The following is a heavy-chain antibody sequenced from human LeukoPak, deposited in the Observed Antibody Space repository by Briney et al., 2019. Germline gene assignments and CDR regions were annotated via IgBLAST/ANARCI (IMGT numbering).Heavy chain of an antibody. Sequence: GGSLRLSCAASGFIFSRYGMHWVRQAPGKGLEWVAVIWYDGSNKYYVDSVKGRFTISRDNSRNTLYLQMNSLRAEDTAVYYCVKEGDYYGMDVWGQGTTVTVSS. CDR1: GFIFSRYG. V-gene: IGHV3-33*06. CDR2: IWYDGSNK. J-gene: IGHJ6*02. CDR3: VKEGDYYGMDV.